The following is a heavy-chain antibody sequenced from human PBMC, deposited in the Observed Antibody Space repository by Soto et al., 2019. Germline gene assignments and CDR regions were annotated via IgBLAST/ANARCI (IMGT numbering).Heavy chain of an antibody. D-gene: IGHD6-19*01. CDR3: ARVGYSSGWLPDY. CDR1: GFTFSSNS. V-gene: IGHV3-21*01. J-gene: IGHJ4*02. CDR2: ISSSSSYI. Sequence: EVQLVESGGGLVKPGGSLRLSCAASGFTFSSNSMKWVRQAPGKGLEWVSLISSSSSYIYYADSVKGRFTISRDNAKNPLYLQMNSLRAEDTAVYYCARVGYSSGWLPDYWGQGTLVTVSS.